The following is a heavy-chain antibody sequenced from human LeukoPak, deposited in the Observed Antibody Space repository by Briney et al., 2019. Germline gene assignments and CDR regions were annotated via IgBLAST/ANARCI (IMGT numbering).Heavy chain of an antibody. J-gene: IGHJ4*02. CDR3: TRDDKLIDY. Sequence: GGSLRLSCTASGFTFGDYGMSWVRQAPGKGLEWVGFIRSKGYSETTEYAASVKGRFTISRDDSKSIVYLQLSSLKTEDTAVYYCTRDDKLIDYWGQGTPVTVSS. CDR2: IRSKGYSETT. CDR1: GFTFGDYG. D-gene: IGHD3-16*01. V-gene: IGHV3-49*04.